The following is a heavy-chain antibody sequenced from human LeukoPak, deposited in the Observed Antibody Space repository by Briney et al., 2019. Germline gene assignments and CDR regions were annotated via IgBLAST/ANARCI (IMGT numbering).Heavy chain of an antibody. J-gene: IGHJ4*02. V-gene: IGHV3-30*18. CDR2: ISYDGSNK. CDR3: AKGHDFWSGFTSVAPQYYFDY. D-gene: IGHD3-3*01. Sequence: AGGSLRLSCAASGFTFSSYGMHWVRQAPGKGLEWVAVISYDGSNKYYADSVKGRFTISRDNSKNTLYLQMNSLRAEDTAVYYCAKGHDFWSGFTSVAPQYYFDYWGQGTLVTVSS. CDR1: GFTFSSYG.